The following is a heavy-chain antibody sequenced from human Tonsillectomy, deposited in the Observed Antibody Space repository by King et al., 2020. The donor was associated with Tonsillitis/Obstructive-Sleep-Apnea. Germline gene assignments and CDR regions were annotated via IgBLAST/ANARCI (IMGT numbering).Heavy chain of an antibody. D-gene: IGHD3-22*01. CDR1: GGSISSSSYY. Sequence: PMQESGPGLVKPSETLSLTCTVSGGSISSSSYYWGWIRQPPGPGLEWIGSIYYSGSTYYNPSLKSRVTISVDTSKNQFSLKLSSVTAADTAVYYCARKDYYDSSGYYSAFDIWGQGTMVTVSS. CDR3: ARKDYYDSSGYYSAFDI. CDR2: IYYSGST. V-gene: IGHV4-39*01. J-gene: IGHJ3*02.